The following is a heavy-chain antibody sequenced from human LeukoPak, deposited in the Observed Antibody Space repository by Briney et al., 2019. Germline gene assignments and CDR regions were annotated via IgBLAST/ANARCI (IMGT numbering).Heavy chain of an antibody. Sequence: SGGSLRLSCAASGFTFSSYAMSWVRQAPGKGLEWVSAISGSGGSTYYADSVKGRFTISRDNSKNTLYLQMNSLRAEDTAVYYCAKAYSSSSYAFDIWGQGTMVTVSS. V-gene: IGHV3-23*01. CDR3: AKAYSSSSYAFDI. J-gene: IGHJ3*02. CDR2: ISGSGGST. D-gene: IGHD6-6*01. CDR1: GFTFSSYA.